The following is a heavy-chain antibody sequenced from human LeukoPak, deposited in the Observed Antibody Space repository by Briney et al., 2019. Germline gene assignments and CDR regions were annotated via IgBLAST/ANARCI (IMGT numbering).Heavy chain of an antibody. V-gene: IGHV3-21*01. D-gene: IGHD5-12*01. Sequence: PGGSLRLSCAASGFSFSTYGMHWVRQAPGKGLEWVSSISSSSSYIYYADSVKGRFTISRDNAKNSLYLQMNSLRAEDTAVYYCAVTRGYSGYDSAGYWGQGTLVTVSS. CDR3: AVTRGYSGYDSAGY. CDR2: ISSSSSYI. J-gene: IGHJ4*02. CDR1: GFSFSTYG.